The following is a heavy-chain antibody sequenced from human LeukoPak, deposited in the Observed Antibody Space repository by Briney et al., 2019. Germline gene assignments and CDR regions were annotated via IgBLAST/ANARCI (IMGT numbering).Heavy chain of an antibody. Sequence: SETLSLTCTVSGGTISRSSHHWSWVRHSREKGLVWIGSIYYSGNTYYNPSLKSRVTISVDTSKNQFSLKLTSVTAADTAVYYCTREYSSSSDYWGQGTLVTVSS. V-gene: IGHV4-39*02. CDR2: IYYSGNT. J-gene: IGHJ4*02. D-gene: IGHD6-6*01. CDR3: TREYSSSSDY. CDR1: GGTISRSSHH.